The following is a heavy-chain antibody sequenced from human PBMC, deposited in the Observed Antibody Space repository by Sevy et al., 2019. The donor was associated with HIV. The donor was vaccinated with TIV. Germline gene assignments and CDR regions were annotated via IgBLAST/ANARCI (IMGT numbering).Heavy chain of an antibody. CDR1: GFTFSKYS. CDR3: AREGCTKPHDY. V-gene: IGHV3-23*01. D-gene: IGHD2-8*01. CDR2: LSFGCGEI. J-gene: IGHJ4*02. Sequence: GGSLRLSCAASGFTFSKYSMSWVRQPPGKGLEWVSTLSFGCGEINYADSVKGRCTISRDNSKNSVYLQMNNLRPEDTAVYYCAREGCTKPHDYWGQGTLVTVSS.